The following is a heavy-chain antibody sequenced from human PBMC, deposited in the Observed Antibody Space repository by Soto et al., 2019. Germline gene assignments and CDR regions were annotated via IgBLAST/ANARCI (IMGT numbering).Heavy chain of an antibody. V-gene: IGHV1-18*01. CDR3: ARDRDTYGHGFFDY. D-gene: IGHD5-18*01. CDR2: ISAYNGNT. Sequence: GASVKVSCKASGYTFTSYGISWVRQAPGQGLERMGWISAYNGNTNYADSVKGRFTVSRDSANNSLYLEMNSLRAEDTAVYFCARDRDTYGHGFFDYWGQGTLVTVSS. CDR1: GYTFTSYG. J-gene: IGHJ4*02.